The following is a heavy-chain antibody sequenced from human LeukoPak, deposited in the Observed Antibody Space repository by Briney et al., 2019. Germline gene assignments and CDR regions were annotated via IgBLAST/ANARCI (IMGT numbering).Heavy chain of an antibody. D-gene: IGHD3-3*01. J-gene: IGHJ4*02. V-gene: IGHV4-39*07. CDR3: ARGTIFGVVTHDY. CDR1: GASISSGSNS. CDR2: IYHSGST. Sequence: SQTLSLTCTVSGASISSGSNSWGWIRQPPGKGLEWIGSIYHSGSTYYNPSLKSRVTISVDTSKNQFSLKLSSVTAADTAVYYCARGTIFGVVTHDYWGQGNLVTVSS.